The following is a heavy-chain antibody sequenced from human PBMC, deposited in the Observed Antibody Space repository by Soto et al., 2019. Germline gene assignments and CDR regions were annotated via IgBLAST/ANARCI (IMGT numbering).Heavy chain of an antibody. Sequence: SVKVSCKASGGTFSSYAISWVRQAPGQGLEWMGGIIPIFGTANYAQKFQGRVTITADESTSTAYMELSSLRSEDTAVYYCARSRGVLYCISTTCYEEHRGQGTLVTVSS. J-gene: IGHJ4*02. CDR3: ARSRGVLYCISTTCYEEH. CDR1: GGTFSSYA. CDR2: IIPIFGTA. V-gene: IGHV1-69*13. D-gene: IGHD2-2*01.